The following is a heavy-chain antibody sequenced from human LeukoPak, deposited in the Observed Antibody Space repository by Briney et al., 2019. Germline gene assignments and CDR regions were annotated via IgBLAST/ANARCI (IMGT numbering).Heavy chain of an antibody. V-gene: IGHV3-48*01. D-gene: IGHD2-15*01. CDR3: ARDTLLTYIFDY. CDR1: GFTFNKYS. CDR2: ISGSSRTI. J-gene: IGHJ4*02. Sequence: PGGSLRLSCVASGFTFNKYSMNWVRQAPGKGLQWLSYISGSSRTIYYADSVKGRFTISRDNSKNTLYLQMNSLRAEDTAVYYCARDTLLTYIFDYWGQGTLVTVSS.